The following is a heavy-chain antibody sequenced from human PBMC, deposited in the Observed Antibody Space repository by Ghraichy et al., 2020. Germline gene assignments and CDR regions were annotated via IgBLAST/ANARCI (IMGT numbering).Heavy chain of an antibody. V-gene: IGHV3-21*01. Sequence: GGSLRLSCAASGFTFSSYSMNWVRQAPGKGLEWVSSISSSSSYIYYADSVKGRFTISRDNAKNSLYLQMNSLRAEDTAVYYCASEVWFGVLSFYYYGMDVWGQGTTFAVSS. CDR2: ISSSSSYI. CDR3: ASEVWFGVLSFYYYGMDV. J-gene: IGHJ6*02. D-gene: IGHD3-10*01. CDR1: GFTFSSYS.